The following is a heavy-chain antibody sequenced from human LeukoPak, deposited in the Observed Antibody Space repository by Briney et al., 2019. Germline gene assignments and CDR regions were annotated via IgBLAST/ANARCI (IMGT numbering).Heavy chain of an antibody. Sequence: SSETLSLTCTASVGSISSGYYYWSWIRQPPGKGLEWIGYIYYSGSTYYNPSLKSRVTISVDTSKNQFSLKLSSVTAADTAVYYCARGALADYYDSSGYFYYWGQGTLVTVSS. CDR2: IYYSGST. D-gene: IGHD3-22*01. CDR3: ARGALADYYDSSGYFYY. V-gene: IGHV4-30-4*01. J-gene: IGHJ4*02. CDR1: VGSISSGYYY.